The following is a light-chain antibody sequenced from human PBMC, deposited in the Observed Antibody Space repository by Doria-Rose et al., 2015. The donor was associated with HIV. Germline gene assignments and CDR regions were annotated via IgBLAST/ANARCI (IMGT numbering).Light chain of an antibody. CDR1: QSFSRTY. Sequence: LTQSLGTLSLSPGERATLSCRASQSFSRTYLAWYQQKPGQAPSLLIYDGSTRATGIPDRFSASGSGTDFTLTINRLEPEDFALYYCHQYGTSWTFGQGTKVEI. J-gene: IGKJ1*01. CDR3: HQYGTSWT. V-gene: IGKV3-20*01. CDR2: DGS.